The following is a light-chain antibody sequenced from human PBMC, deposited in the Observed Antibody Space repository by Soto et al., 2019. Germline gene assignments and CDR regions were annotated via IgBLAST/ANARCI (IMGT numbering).Light chain of an antibody. J-gene: IGLJ1*01. V-gene: IGLV2-14*01. Sequence: QSALTQPASVSGSPGQSITISCTGTSSDVGGYNYVSWYQQHPGKAPKLMIYDVSNRPSWVSNRFSGSKSGNTASLTISGLQAEDEADYCCSSYTSSSTPFYVFGTGTKLTVL. CDR1: SSDVGGYNY. CDR3: SSYTSSSTPFYV. CDR2: DVS.